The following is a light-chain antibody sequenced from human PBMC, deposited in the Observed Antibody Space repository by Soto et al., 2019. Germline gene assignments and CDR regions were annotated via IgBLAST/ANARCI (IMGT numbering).Light chain of an antibody. CDR1: KLGDKY. Sequence: SYELTQPPSVSVSPGQTASITCSGDKLGDKYASWYQQKPGQYPVLVIYQDSKRPSGIPERFSGSNSGNTATLTISGTQAMDEADYYCQAWDSSTGVFGTGTKVTVL. J-gene: IGLJ1*01. CDR2: QDS. CDR3: QAWDSSTGV. V-gene: IGLV3-1*01.